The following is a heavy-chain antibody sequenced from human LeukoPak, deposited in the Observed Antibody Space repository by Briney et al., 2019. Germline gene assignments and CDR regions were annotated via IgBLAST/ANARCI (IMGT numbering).Heavy chain of an antibody. J-gene: IGHJ5*02. D-gene: IGHD4-17*01. CDR2: ISGSGGNT. CDR3: AKAVTTDYNWLDP. Sequence: GGSLRLSCAASGFTFSSYAMSWVRQAPGKGLEWVPSISGSGGNTYYRDSVKGRFTISRDNSKNTLFLQMNSLRVEDTAVYYCAKAVTTDYNWLDPWGQGTLVTVSS. V-gene: IGHV3-23*01. CDR1: GFTFSSYA.